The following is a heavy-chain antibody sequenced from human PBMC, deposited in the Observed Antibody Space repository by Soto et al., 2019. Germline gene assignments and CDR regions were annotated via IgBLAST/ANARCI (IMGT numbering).Heavy chain of an antibody. J-gene: IGHJ1*01. CDR1: GYSFTSYD. CDR2: MNPNSVNT. V-gene: IGHV1-8*01. CDR3: ARVSMGSSSEDFQH. D-gene: IGHD6-6*01. Sequence: QVQLVQSGAEVKKPGASVKVSCKASGYSFTSYDINWVRQATGQGLAWMGWMNPNSVNTGYAQKLQGRVTMTRNTSISTAYMELSSLRSEDTAVYYCARVSMGSSSEDFQHWGQGTLVTVSS.